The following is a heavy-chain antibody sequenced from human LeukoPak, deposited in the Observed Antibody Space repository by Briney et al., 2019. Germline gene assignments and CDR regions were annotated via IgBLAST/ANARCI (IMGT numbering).Heavy chain of an antibody. D-gene: IGHD2-15*01. V-gene: IGHV3-21*01. J-gene: IGHJ4*02. CDR2: TSSSSSYI. Sequence: GGSLRLSCAASGFTFSSYSMNWVRQAPGKGLEWVSSTSSSSSYIYYADSVKGRFTISRDNAKNSLYLQMNSLRAEDTAVYYCYSIGSPRRFDYWGQGTLVTVSS. CDR3: YSIGSPRRFDY. CDR1: GFTFSSYS.